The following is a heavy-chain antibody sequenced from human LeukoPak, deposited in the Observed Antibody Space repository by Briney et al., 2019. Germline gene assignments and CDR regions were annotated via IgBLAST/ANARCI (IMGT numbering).Heavy chain of an antibody. CDR1: GFNFGNTW. Sequence: GGSLRLSCEASGFNFGNTWMNWVRQAPGKGLEWVSGLTPGSGDTFYADSAKGRFTISSDNSRNTLYLQMNSLRVDDTAVYYCAKLNWGKPGYWGQGTLVTVSS. V-gene: IGHV3-23*01. D-gene: IGHD7-27*01. CDR3: AKLNWGKPGY. J-gene: IGHJ4*02. CDR2: LTPGSGDT.